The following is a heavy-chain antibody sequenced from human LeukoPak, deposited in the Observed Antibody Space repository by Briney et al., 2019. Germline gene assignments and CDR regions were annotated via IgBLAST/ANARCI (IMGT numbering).Heavy chain of an antibody. CDR1: GFTFDDHA. CDR2: ISWNSGSI. V-gene: IGHV3-9*01. J-gene: IGHJ4*02. Sequence: GRSLRLSCAASGFTFDDHAMHWVRQAPGKGLEWVSGISWNSGSIGYADSVKGRFPISRDNAKNSLYLQMNSLRAEDTALYYCAKDMKYNWNYLDYWGQGTLVTVSS. D-gene: IGHD1-7*01. CDR3: AKDMKYNWNYLDY.